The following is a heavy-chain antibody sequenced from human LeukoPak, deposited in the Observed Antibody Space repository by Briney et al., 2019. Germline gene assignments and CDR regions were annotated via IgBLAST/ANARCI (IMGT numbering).Heavy chain of an antibody. CDR3: ARYNTLLRGVTTSDY. J-gene: IGHJ4*02. CDR2: ISVHNGDV. Sequence: GSVKVSCKASGYRFPNYGISWVRQAPGQGLEWMGRISVHNGDVIYAPKFQGRVTMTTDTSTTTAYMELRSLRFDDTAVYYCARYNTLLRGVTTSDYWGQGTLVTVSS. V-gene: IGHV1-18*01. D-gene: IGHD3-10*01. CDR1: GYRFPNYG.